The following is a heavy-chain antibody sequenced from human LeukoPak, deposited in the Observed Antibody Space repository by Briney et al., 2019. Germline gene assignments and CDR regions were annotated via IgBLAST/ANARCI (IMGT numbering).Heavy chain of an antibody. V-gene: IGHV4-39*01. CDR2: IYYSGST. CDR3: ARFGDY. D-gene: IGHD3-10*01. CDR1: GGSIRNYY. Sequence: SETLSLTCTVSGGSIRNYYWSWIRQPPGKGLEWIGSIYYSGSTYYNPSLKSRVTISVDTSKNQFSLKLSSVTAADTAVYYCARFGDYWGQGTLVTVSS. J-gene: IGHJ4*02.